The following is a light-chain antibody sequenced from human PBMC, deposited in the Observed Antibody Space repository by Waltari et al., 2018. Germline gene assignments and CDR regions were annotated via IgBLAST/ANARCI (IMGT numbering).Light chain of an antibody. CDR1: QSLLHSSGYNY. J-gene: IGKJ2*01. CDR3: MQTLQTPNT. CDR2: LGS. V-gene: IGKV2-28*01. Sequence: DNVMTQSPLSLPVTPGEPASISCRSSQSLLHSSGYNYYDWYLQKPGQSPQLLIYLGSNRASGVPDRFSGSASGTDFTLKISRVEAEDVGVYFCMQTLQTPNTFGQGTKLEIK.